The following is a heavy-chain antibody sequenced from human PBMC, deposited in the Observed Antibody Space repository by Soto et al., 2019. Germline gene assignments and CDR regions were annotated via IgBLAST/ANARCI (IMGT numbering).Heavy chain of an antibody. Sequence: QVQLVQSGAEVKKPGASVKVSCKASGYTFTSYYMHWVRQAPGQGLEWMGIINPSGGSTSYAQKFQGRVTMTRDTSTSTVYMELSSLRSEDTAVYYCARGGRNRGYDYYYYGMDVWGQGTTVTVSS. J-gene: IGHJ6*02. CDR2: INPSGGST. V-gene: IGHV1-46*01. CDR3: ARGGRNRGYDYYYYGMDV. CDR1: GYTFTSYY. D-gene: IGHD5-12*01.